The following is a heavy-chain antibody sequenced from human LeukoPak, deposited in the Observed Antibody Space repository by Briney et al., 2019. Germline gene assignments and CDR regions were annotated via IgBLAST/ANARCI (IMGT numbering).Heavy chain of an antibody. CDR1: GFTFSSYS. V-gene: IGHV3-21*01. Sequence: GGSLRLSCAASGFTFSSYSMNWVRQAPGKGLEWVSSISSSSSYIYYADSVKGRFTISRDNAKNSLYLQMNSLRAEDTAVYYCARTYSGSYYGLDYWGQRTLVTLSS. CDR3: ARTYSGSYYGLDY. CDR2: ISSSSSYI. J-gene: IGHJ4*02. D-gene: IGHD1-26*01.